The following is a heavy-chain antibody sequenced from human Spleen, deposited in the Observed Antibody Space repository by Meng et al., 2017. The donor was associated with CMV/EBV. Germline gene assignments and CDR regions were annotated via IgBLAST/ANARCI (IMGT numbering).Heavy chain of an antibody. CDR2: IYPGDSDT. CDR3: ARTDSPFTTWGPYFDY. J-gene: IGHJ4*02. V-gene: IGHV5-51*01. CDR1: GYRFTTYW. Sequence: SGYRFTTYWIDWVRQVPGKGLEWMAIIYPGDSDTRYSPSFLDQITISADKSITTAYLQWSDLKASDTAMYYCARTDSPFTTWGPYFDYWGQGTLVTVSS. D-gene: IGHD7-27*01.